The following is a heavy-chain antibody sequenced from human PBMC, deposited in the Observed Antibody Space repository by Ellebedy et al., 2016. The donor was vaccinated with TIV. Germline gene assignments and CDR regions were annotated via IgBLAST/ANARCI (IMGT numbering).Heavy chain of an antibody. Sequence: SETLSLTCTVSGYSISSGYYWGWIRQPPGKGLEWIGSIYHSGSTYYSPSLKSRVTIPVDTSKNQFSLKLSSVTAADTAVYYCATFLQMTAFDAFDIWGQGTMITVSS. CDR2: IYHSGST. CDR3: ATFLQMTAFDAFDI. D-gene: IGHD2-21*02. V-gene: IGHV4-38-2*02. J-gene: IGHJ3*02. CDR1: GYSISSGYY.